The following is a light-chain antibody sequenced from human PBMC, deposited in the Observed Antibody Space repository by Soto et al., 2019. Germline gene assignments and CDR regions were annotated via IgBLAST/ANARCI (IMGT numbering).Light chain of an antibody. V-gene: IGKV3-15*01. J-gene: IGKJ5*01. CDR3: QQYNNWPPIT. Sequence: ETVMTQSPATLSVSPGERATLSCRASQSVRSNLAWYQQKPGQAPRLLIYEASTRATGIPARFSGSGSGTEFTLTISSLQSEDFSVYYCQQYNNWPPITFCQGTRLEI. CDR1: QSVRSN. CDR2: EAS.